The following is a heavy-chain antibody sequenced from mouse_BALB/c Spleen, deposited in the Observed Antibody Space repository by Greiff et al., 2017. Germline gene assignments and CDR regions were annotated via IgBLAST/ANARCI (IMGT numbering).Heavy chain of an antibody. Sequence: EVQLQQSGPELVKPGASVKMSCKASGYTFTSYVMHWVKQKPGQGLEWIGYINPYNDGTKYNEKFKGQATLTSDKSSSTAYMELSSLTSEDSAVYYCARGGLLRGMDYWGQGTSVTVSS. J-gene: IGHJ4*01. CDR2: INPYNDGT. CDR1: GYTFTSYV. D-gene: IGHD1-1*01. CDR3: ARGGLLRGMDY. V-gene: IGHV1-14*01.